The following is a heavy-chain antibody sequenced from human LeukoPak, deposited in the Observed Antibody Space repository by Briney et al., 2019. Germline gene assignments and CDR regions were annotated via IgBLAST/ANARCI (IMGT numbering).Heavy chain of an antibody. CDR2: LSGSGGRT. J-gene: IGHJ3*01. D-gene: IGHD3-3*01. V-gene: IGHV3-23*01. CDR3: AKCPDYCWGGYYF. Sequence: PGGSLRLSCAASGFTFKSYAMSWVRQAPPKGLERVSALSGSGGRTYYADSVTGRFTIPRDNSKNTLYLQMNRLAAEDTGGYYFAKCPDYCWGGYYFWGQGTMVTVFS. CDR1: GFTFKSYA.